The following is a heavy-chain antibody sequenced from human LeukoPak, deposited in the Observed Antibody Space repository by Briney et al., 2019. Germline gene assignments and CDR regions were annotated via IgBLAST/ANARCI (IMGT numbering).Heavy chain of an antibody. V-gene: IGHV3-9*01. CDR1: GFTFDDYA. J-gene: IGHJ4*02. D-gene: IGHD3-10*01. Sequence: GGSLRLSCAASGFTFDDYAMHWVRQGPGKGLEWVSGISWNSGSIGYTDSVKGRFTISRDNAKNSLYLQMNSLRAEDTAVYYCAKGLAWFGELLTGGADYWGQGTLVTVSS. CDR3: AKGLAWFGELLTGGADY. CDR2: ISWNSGSI.